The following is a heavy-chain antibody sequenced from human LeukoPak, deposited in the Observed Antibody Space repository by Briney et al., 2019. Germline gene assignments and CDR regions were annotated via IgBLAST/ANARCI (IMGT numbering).Heavy chain of an antibody. Sequence: GGSLRLSCAASGFTFSSYAMSWVRQAPGKGLEWVSAISGSDGSTYYADSVKGRFTISRDNSKNTLYLQMNSLRAEDTAVYYCAKAQGYYDFWSGYGSLDYWGQGTLVTVSS. V-gene: IGHV3-23*01. CDR3: AKAQGYYDFWSGYGSLDY. D-gene: IGHD3-3*01. CDR2: ISGSDGST. CDR1: GFTFSSYA. J-gene: IGHJ4*02.